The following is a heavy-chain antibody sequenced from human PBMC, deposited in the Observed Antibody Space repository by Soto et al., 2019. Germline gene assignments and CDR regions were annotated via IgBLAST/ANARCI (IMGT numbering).Heavy chain of an antibody. CDR1: GFTFSSYG. CDR2: ISYDGSNK. J-gene: IGHJ6*02. Sequence: QVQLVESGGGVVQPGRSLRLSCAASGFTFSSYGMHWVRQAPGKGLEWVAVISYDGSNKYYADSVKGRFTISRDNSKNTLYLQMNSLRAEDTAVYYCAKDVAVGGSSSYGMDVWGQGTTVTVSS. CDR3: AKDVAVGGSSSYGMDV. D-gene: IGHD6-13*01. V-gene: IGHV3-30*18.